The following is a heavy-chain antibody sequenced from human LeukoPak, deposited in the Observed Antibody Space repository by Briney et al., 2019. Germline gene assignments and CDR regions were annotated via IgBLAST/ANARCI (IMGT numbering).Heavy chain of an antibody. V-gene: IGHV3-30*18. CDR2: ISNDGSNI. CDR3: AKDEAVGTTINLLLDY. CDR1: GFTFSSYG. J-gene: IGHJ4*02. D-gene: IGHD1-1*01. Sequence: GGSLRLSCAASGFTFSSYGMHWVRQAPGKGLEWVAVISNDGSNIYYDVSVKGRFTISRDNAKNTLYLQMNSLRVDDTAVYYCAKDEAVGTTINLLLDYWGQGTLVTVSS.